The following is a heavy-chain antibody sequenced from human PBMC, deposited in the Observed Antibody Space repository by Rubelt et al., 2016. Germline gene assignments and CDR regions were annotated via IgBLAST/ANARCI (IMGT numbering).Heavy chain of an antibody. D-gene: IGHD2-21*01. CDR1: GGSFSGSY. J-gene: IGHJ3*02. CDR2: IHPSGST. Sequence: QVQLQQWGARLLKPSEALSLTCAVFGGSFSGSYWTWIRQPPGKGLEWIGEIHPSGSTSHNPSLNSRVTISVDTSKNQFSLGLTSGTGAGTAVYYCGGGEGAVYALAMWSQGRMVTVAS. CDR3: GGGEGAVYALAM. V-gene: IGHV4-34*01.